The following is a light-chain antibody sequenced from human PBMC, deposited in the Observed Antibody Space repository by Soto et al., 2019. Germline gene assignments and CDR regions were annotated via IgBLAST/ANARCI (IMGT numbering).Light chain of an antibody. CDR2: AAS. V-gene: IGKV1-9*01. J-gene: IGKJ5*01. CDR1: QGISSY. CDR3: QQLNSYPGT. Sequence: DIQVTQSPSFLSASVGDRVTITCRASQGISSYLAWYQQKPGKAPKLLIYAASTLQSGVPSRFSGSGSGTEFTLTISSLQPEDFATYYCQQLNSYPGTFGQGTRLEI.